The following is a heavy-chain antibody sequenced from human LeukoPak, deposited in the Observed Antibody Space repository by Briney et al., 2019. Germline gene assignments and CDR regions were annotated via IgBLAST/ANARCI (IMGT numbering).Heavy chain of an antibody. CDR2: IYYTGST. J-gene: IGHJ4*02. V-gene: IGHV4-59*01. CDR1: GDSISTYY. Sequence: SETLSLTCSFSGDSISTYYWSWIRQPPGKGLEWIGYIYYTGSTEYHPSLKSRVTISLDTSKNQFSLKLTSVTAADTAVYYCARVYQSAEYYFDYWGQGNLVSVSS. D-gene: IGHD2-2*01. CDR3: ARVYQSAEYYFDY.